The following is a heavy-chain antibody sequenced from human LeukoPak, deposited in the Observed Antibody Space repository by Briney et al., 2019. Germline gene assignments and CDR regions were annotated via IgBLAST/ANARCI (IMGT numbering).Heavy chain of an antibody. CDR1: GFTFSSYG. V-gene: IGHV3-33*01. D-gene: IGHD1-1*01. CDR2: IWYDGSNK. Sequence: GRSLRLSCAASGFTFSSYGMHWVRQAPGNGLEWVAVIWYDGSNKYYADSAKGRFTISRDNSKNTLYLQMNSLRAEDTAVYYCARADAGTGTSVDYWGQGTLVTVSS. J-gene: IGHJ4*02. CDR3: ARADAGTGTSVDY.